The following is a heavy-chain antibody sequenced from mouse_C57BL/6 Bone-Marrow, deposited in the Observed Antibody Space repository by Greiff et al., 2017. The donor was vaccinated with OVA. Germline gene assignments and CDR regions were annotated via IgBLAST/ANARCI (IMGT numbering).Heavy chain of an antibody. V-gene: IGHV5-15*01. CDR2: ISNLAYSI. CDR1: GFTFSDYG. D-gene: IGHD2-3*01. Sequence: EVKLVESGGGLVQPGGSLKLSCAASGFTFSDYGMAWVRQAPRKGPEWVAFISNLAYSIYYADTVTGRFTISRENAKNTLYLERRRLRSEDTAMYYCARHDGYYGYWYFDVWGTGTTVTVSS. J-gene: IGHJ1*03. CDR3: ARHDGYYGYWYFDV.